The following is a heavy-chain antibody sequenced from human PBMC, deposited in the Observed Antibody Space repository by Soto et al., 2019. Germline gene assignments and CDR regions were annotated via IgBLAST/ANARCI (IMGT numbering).Heavy chain of an antibody. J-gene: IGHJ4*02. CDR3: AIRATVTTSKHMDDY. Sequence: SETLSLTCTVSGGSVSSGSYYWSWIRQPPGKGLEWIGYIYYSGSTNYNPSLKSRVTISVDTSKNQFSLKLSSVTAADTAVYYCAIRATVTTSKHMDDYWGQGTLVTVSS. CDR1: GGSVSSGSYY. V-gene: IGHV4-61*01. D-gene: IGHD4-17*01. CDR2: IYYSGST.